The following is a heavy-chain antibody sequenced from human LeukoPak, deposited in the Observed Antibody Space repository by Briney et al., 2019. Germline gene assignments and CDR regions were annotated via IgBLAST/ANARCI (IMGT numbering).Heavy chain of an antibody. Sequence: ASVKVSCKASGYTFTSYAMHWVRQAPGQRLEWMGWINAGNGNTEYSQKFQGRVTITRDTSASTAYMELSSLRSEDTAVYYCARFIYYDSSLFDPWGQGTLVTVSS. D-gene: IGHD3-22*01. J-gene: IGHJ5*02. CDR2: INAGNGNT. CDR1: GYTFTSYA. V-gene: IGHV1-3*01. CDR3: ARFIYYDSSLFDP.